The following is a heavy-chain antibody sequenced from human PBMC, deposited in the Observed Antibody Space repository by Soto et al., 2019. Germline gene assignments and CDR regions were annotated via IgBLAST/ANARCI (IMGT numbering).Heavy chain of an antibody. J-gene: IGHJ4*02. V-gene: IGHV3-30*18. D-gene: IGHD6-19*01. Sequence: LSLTCAVSGFTFSSYGMHWVRQAPGKGLEWVAVISYDGSNKYYADSVKGRFTISRDNSKNTLYLQMNSLRAEDTAVYYCAKDYSSGCDYWGQGTLVTVSS. CDR2: ISYDGSNK. CDR3: AKDYSSGCDY. CDR1: GFTFSSYG.